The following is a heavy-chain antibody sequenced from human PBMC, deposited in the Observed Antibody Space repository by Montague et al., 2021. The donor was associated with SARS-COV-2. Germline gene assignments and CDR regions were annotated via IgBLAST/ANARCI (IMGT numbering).Heavy chain of an antibody. CDR3: AKDPYYDFWSGYYFDY. J-gene: IGHJ4*02. V-gene: IGHV3-23*03. Sequence: SLRLSCAASGFTFSNYAMSCVRQAPGKGLEWVSVIYSGGSSTYYSDSVKGRFTISRDNSKNTLYLQMNSLRAEDTAVYYCAKDPYYDFWSGYYFDYWGQGTLVTVSS. CDR1: GFTFSNYA. D-gene: IGHD3-3*01. CDR2: IYSGGSST.